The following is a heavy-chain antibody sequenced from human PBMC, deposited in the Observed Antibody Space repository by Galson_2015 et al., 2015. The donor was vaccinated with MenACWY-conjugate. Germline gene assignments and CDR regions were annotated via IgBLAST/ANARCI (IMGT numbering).Heavy chain of an antibody. CDR1: GGSISSYY. Sequence: GTLSLTCSVSGGSISSYYWSWIRQPPGKRPEWIGLIYYSGSTYYNPSLKSRVTISVDTSKNQFSLKLSSVTAADTAVYYCARDDGSYSTWGQGTLVTVSS. V-gene: IGHV4-59*12. J-gene: IGHJ5*02. CDR2: IYYSGST. CDR3: ARDDGSYST. D-gene: IGHD1-26*01.